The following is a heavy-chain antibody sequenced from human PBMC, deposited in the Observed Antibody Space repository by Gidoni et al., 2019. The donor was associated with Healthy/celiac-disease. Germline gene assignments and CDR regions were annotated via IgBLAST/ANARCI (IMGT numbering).Heavy chain of an antibody. CDR2: IIPIFGTA. J-gene: IGHJ6*02. D-gene: IGHD6-13*01. CDR3: ARSPIAAAGPGYYYYGMDV. CDR1: GGAFSSYA. Sequence: QVQLVQSGAEVQKLGSSVKVSCKASGGAFSSYAISWVRQAPGQGLEWMGGIIPIFGTANYAQKFQGRVTITADESTSTAYMELSSLRSEDTAVYYCARSPIAAAGPGYYYYGMDVWGQGTTVTVSS. V-gene: IGHV1-69*01.